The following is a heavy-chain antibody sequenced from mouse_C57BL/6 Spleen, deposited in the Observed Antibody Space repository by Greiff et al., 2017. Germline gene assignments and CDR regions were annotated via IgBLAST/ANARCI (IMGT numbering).Heavy chain of an antibody. CDR1: GFSLTSYG. CDR2: IWSGGST. D-gene: IGHD1-3*01. V-gene: IGHV2-2*01. J-gene: IGHJ1*03. CDR3: ARNSSGYYWYFDF. Sequence: QVQLKQSGPGLVQPSQSLSITCTVSGFSLTSYGVHWVRQSPGKGLEWLGVIWSGGSTDYNAAFISRLSISKDNSKSQVFFKMNSLQADDTSIYYCARNSSGYYWYFDFWGTGTTVTVSS.